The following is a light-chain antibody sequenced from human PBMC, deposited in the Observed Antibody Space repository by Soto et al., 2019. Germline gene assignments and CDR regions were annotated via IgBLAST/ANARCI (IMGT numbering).Light chain of an antibody. Sequence: QSVLTQPPSVSGAPGQTVAISCTGSSSNIGPGFDVHWYQQVPGTAPKLVLYGNTNRPSGVPDRFSGSRSGSSASLAITGLQAEDEADYCCQSYDSSLTGSVFGTGTKVTVL. CDR2: GNT. V-gene: IGLV1-40*01. J-gene: IGLJ1*01. CDR3: QSYDSSLTGSV. CDR1: SSNIGPGFD.